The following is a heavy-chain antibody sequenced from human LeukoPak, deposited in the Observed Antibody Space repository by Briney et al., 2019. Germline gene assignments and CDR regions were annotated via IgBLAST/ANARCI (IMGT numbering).Heavy chain of an antibody. V-gene: IGHV3-15*01. CDR2: IKSKTDGGTT. Sequence: GGSLRLSCAASGFTFSDHYMDWVRQAPGKGLEWVGRIKSKTDGGTTDYAAPVKGRFTISRDDSKNTLYLQMNSLKTEDTAVYYCTTVSSVPAALSDYWGQGTLVTVSS. D-gene: IGHD2-2*01. J-gene: IGHJ4*02. CDR3: TTVSSVPAALSDY. CDR1: GFTFSDHY.